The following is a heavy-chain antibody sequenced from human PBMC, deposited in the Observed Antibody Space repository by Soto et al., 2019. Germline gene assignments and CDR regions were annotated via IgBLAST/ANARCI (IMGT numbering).Heavy chain of an antibody. CDR3: ARYQDFWSGPYFDY. Sequence: ASVKVSCKASGGTFSSYAISWVRQAPGQGLEWMGGIIPIFGTANYAQKFQGRVTITADESTGTAYMELSSLRSEDTAVYYCARYQDFWSGPYFDYWGQGTLVTVSS. J-gene: IGHJ4*02. V-gene: IGHV1-69*13. D-gene: IGHD3-3*01. CDR1: GGTFSSYA. CDR2: IIPIFGTA.